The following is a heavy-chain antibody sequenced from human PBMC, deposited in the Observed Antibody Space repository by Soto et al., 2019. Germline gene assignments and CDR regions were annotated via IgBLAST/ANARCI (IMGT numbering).Heavy chain of an antibody. Sequence: EVQLVESGGGLVKPGGSLRLSCAASGFSFSNYGMNWVRQAPGKGLEWVSSISSSSSYISYADSVKGRFTISRDNATTSVYLPMNSLRAEDTAVYYCARSDCTSTSCYVVWFDPWGQGTLVTVSS. CDR2: ISSSSSYI. J-gene: IGHJ5*02. CDR1: GFSFSNYG. D-gene: IGHD2-2*01. CDR3: ARSDCTSTSCYVVWFDP. V-gene: IGHV3-21*01.